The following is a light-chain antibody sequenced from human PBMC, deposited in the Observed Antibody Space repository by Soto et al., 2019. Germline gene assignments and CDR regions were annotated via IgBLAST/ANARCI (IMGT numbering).Light chain of an antibody. CDR3: QSYDTSQSGFYV. Sequence: QSVLTQPPSVSGAPGQRVTISCTGGSSNIGAGYDVHWYQQLPGTAPKLLIYVNNNRPSGVPDRFSGSKSGTSASLAITGLQAEDEADYYCQSYDTSQSGFYVFGTGTRSPS. J-gene: IGLJ1*01. CDR1: SSNIGAGYD. V-gene: IGLV1-40*01. CDR2: VNN.